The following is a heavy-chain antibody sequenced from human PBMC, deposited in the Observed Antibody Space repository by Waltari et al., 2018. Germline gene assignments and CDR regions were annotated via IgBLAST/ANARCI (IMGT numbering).Heavy chain of an antibody. V-gene: IGHV4-59*01. D-gene: IGHD2-15*01. CDR3: ARDKKRYWDGGNCYIPAYDA. J-gene: IGHJ3*01. CDR2: VFYNGPT. Sequence: QLRLQESGPGLVKPSETLSLTCTVSGGSIRSYYWSWIRQTPGKGLEWIGFVFYNGPTNCSPALGGLFTISVDTSRKRFSLKLTSLTTADTATYFCARDKKRYWDGGNCYIPAYDAWGQGTTVTVSS. CDR1: GGSIRSYY.